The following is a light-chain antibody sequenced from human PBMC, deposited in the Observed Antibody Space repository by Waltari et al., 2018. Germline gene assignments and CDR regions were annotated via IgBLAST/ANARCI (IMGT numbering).Light chain of an antibody. CDR3: QQYNTYSPT. CDR1: QSISSW. Sequence: DIQMTQSPSTLSASVGDRVTITCRASQSISSWLAWYQQQPGKAPKHLFYKASSLESGGPSRFSGSGSGTEFTLTISSLQPDDFATYYCQQYNTYSPTFGPGTKVDI. CDR2: KAS. J-gene: IGKJ3*01. V-gene: IGKV1-5*03.